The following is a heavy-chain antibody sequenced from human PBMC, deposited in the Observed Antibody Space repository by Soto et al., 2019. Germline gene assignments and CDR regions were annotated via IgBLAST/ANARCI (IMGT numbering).Heavy chain of an antibody. V-gene: IGHV5-51*01. Sequence: GESLKISCKGSGYSFTSYCIGWVRQMPGKGLEWMGIIYPGDSDTRYSPSFQGQVTISADKSISTAYLQWSSLKASDTAMYYCARHRYCSSTSCYDDNYYYGMDVWGQGTTVTVSS. CDR2: IYPGDSDT. CDR1: GYSFTSYC. CDR3: ARHRYCSSTSCYDDNYYYGMDV. J-gene: IGHJ6*02. D-gene: IGHD2-2*01.